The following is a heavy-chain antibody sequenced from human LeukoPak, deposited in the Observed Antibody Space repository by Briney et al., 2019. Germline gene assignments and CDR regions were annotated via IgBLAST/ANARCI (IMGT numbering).Heavy chain of an antibody. Sequence: SETLSLTCSVSGDSIRSTGYSWGWVRQPPGKGLEWMGSMYYSGTTYYSPSLERRVTIFVDSSKNQFSLQLNSVTAADTAVYYCASLILIAAGYDYWGQGNLVTVSS. D-gene: IGHD6-13*01. CDR3: ASLILIAAGYDY. CDR2: MYYSGTT. V-gene: IGHV4-39*01. J-gene: IGHJ4*02. CDR1: GDSIRSTGYS.